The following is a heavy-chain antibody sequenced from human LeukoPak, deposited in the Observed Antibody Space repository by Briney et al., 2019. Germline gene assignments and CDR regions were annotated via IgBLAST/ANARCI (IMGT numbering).Heavy chain of an antibody. D-gene: IGHD3-3*01. CDR3: ARDSADFWSGYDV. Sequence: GGSLRLSCAASGFTFSSYTMNWVRQAPGKGLEWVSSISSSSSSIYYADSMKGRFTISRDNAKNSLSLQMNSLRAEDTAVYFCARDSADFWSGYDVWGQGTMVTVSS. J-gene: IGHJ3*01. V-gene: IGHV3-21*01. CDR2: ISSSSSSI. CDR1: GFTFSSYT.